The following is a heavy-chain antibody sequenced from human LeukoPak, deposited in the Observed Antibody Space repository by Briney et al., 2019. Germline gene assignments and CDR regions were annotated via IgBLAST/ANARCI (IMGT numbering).Heavy chain of an antibody. CDR1: GFTFNTYA. Sequence: GGSLRLSCAASGFTFNTYAMSWVRQAPGKGLEWVSGITSGANTYYADSVKGRFTISRDNSENTLNLQMDSLRTEDTAIYYCAKARAGDITAAFNYWGQGTLVTVSS. CDR3: AKARAGDITAAFNY. V-gene: IGHV3-23*01. CDR2: ITSGANT. D-gene: IGHD6-13*01. J-gene: IGHJ4*02.